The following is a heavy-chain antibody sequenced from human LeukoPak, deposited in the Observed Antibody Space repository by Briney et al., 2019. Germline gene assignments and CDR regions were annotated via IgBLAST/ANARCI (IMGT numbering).Heavy chain of an antibody. J-gene: IGHJ4*02. CDR3: ARAGGGNTAMDLDY. Sequence: SETLSLTCTVSGVSISSYYWSWIRQPPGKGLEWIGYIFYSGRTSCNPSLKSRVTMSLDTSKNQFSLMLSSVTAADTAFYYCARAGGGNTAMDLDYWGQGTLVTVSS. V-gene: IGHV4-59*01. CDR2: IFYSGRT. CDR1: GVSISSYY. D-gene: IGHD5-18*01.